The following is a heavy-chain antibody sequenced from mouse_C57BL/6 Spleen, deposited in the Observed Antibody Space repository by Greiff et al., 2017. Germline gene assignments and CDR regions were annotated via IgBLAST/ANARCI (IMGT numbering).Heavy chain of an antibody. CDR1: GYTFTEYT. D-gene: IGHD2-10*01. CDR2: FYPGGGSI. CDR3: ARHDRGFNPTSHPYFDY. J-gene: IGHJ2*01. Sequence: QVQLQQSGAELVKPGASVKLSCKASGYTFTEYTIHWVKQRSGQGLEWIGWFYPGGGSIKYNEKFKDKATLTADKSSSTVYMELSRLTSEDAAVDSCARHDRGFNPTSHPYFDYWGQGTTLTVSS. V-gene: IGHV1-62-2*01.